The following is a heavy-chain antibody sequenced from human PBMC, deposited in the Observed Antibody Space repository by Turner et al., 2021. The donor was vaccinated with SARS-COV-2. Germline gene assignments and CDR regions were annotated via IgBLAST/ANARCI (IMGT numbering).Heavy chain of an antibody. D-gene: IGHD3-22*01. V-gene: IGHV4-39*01. Sequence: QLQLQESGPGLVKPSETLSLTCPVSGGSISSSSYYWGWIRQPPGKGLEWIGSIYYSGSPYYNPSLKSRVTISVDTSKNQFSLKLSSVTAADTAVYYCARQSPYYYDSSGYYSGAFDIWGQGTMVTVSS. CDR2: IYYSGSP. CDR1: GGSISSSSYY. CDR3: ARQSPYYYDSSGYYSGAFDI. J-gene: IGHJ3*02.